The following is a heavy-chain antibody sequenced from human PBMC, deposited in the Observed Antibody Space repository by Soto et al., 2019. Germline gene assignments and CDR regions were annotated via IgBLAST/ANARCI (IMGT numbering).Heavy chain of an antibody. V-gene: IGHV3-23*01. Sequence: GGSLRLSCAASGFTFSSYAMSWVRQAPGKGLEWVSAISGSGGSTYYADSVKGRFTISRDNSKNTLYLQMNSLRAEDTAVYYCAKWATTVVTLYYYYYGMDVWGQGTTVTVSS. CDR2: ISGSGGST. CDR3: AKWATTVVTLYYYYYGMDV. J-gene: IGHJ6*02. CDR1: GFTFSSYA. D-gene: IGHD4-17*01.